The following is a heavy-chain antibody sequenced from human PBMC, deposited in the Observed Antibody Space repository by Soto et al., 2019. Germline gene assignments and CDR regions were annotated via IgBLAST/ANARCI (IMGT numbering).Heavy chain of an antibody. D-gene: IGHD7-27*01. CDR2: IYSGGNT. J-gene: IGHJ3*02. CDR3: ATQLGILGAFEI. V-gene: IGHV3-66*01. CDR1: GFAVSSNY. Sequence: EVQLVESGGGLVQPGGSLRLSCAVSGFAVSSNYMNWVRQAPGRGLEWVSVIYSGGNTDYADSVKGRFTISRDNSRNTLYLQMNSLRAEDTAVYYCATQLGILGAFEIWCQGTMVTVSS.